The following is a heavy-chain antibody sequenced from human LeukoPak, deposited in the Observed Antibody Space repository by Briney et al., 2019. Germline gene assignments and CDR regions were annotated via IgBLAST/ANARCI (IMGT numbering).Heavy chain of an antibody. D-gene: IGHD2-2*01. CDR1: GGSISSSNYY. V-gene: IGHV4-39*01. CDR2: IYYSGST. Sequence: SETLSLTCTVSGGSISSSNYYWGWIRQPPGKGLEWIVSIYYSGSTYYNPSLKSRLTISVDTSKNQFSLKLRSVTATDTAVYYCARRGIGYCSSSSCPNAFDIWGQGTMVTVSS. CDR3: ARRGIGYCSSSSCPNAFDI. J-gene: IGHJ3*02.